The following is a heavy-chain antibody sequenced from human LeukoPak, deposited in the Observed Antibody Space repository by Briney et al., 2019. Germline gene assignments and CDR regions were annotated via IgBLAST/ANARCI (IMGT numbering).Heavy chain of an antibody. J-gene: IGHJ4*02. CDR3: AREGPRGNSQFDY. V-gene: IGHV3-33*01. CDR1: GFIFSNYG. D-gene: IGHD2/OR15-2a*01. Sequence: PGGSLRLSCAASGFIFSNYGMHWVRQAPGKGLEWVALIWYDGSDKYYTDSVKGRLTISRDNSKNTLYLQMNSLRAEDTAVCYCAREGPRGNSQFDYWGQGTLVTVSS. CDR2: IWYDGSDK.